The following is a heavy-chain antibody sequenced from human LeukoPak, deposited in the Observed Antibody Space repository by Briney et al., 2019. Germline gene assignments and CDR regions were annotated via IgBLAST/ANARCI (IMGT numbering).Heavy chain of an antibody. CDR2: IYVGGST. D-gene: IGHD4-23*01. J-gene: IGHJ6*02. V-gene: IGHV4-4*07. CDR1: DGSISYYY. CDR3: ARWHMNSQDV. Sequence: SETRSLTCTVSDGSISYYYWSWIRQPAGKGLEWIGRIYVGGSTNYSPSLKSRVSMSLDKSKNQLSLKLISVSAADTAVYYCARWHMNSQDVGGRGTAVTVS.